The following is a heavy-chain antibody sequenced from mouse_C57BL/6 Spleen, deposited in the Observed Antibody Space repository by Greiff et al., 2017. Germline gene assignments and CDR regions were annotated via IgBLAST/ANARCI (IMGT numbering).Heavy chain of an antibody. Sequence: QVQLQQSGAELVKPGASVKISCKASGYAFSSYWMNWVKQRPGKGLEWLGQIYPGDGDTNYNGKFKGKATLTADKSSSTAYMQLSSLTSEDSAVYFCALYYDYDGSFAYWGQGTLVTVSA. CDR1: GYAFSSYW. V-gene: IGHV1-80*01. CDR3: ALYYDYDGSFAY. J-gene: IGHJ3*01. D-gene: IGHD2-4*01. CDR2: IYPGDGDT.